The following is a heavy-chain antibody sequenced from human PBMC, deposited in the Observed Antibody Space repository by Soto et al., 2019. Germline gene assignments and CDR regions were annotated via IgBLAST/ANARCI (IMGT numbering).Heavy chain of an antibody. V-gene: IGHV1-3*01. D-gene: IGHD3-16*02. Sequence: VNLSCKASGNTFTSYAMHWVRQAPGQRLEWMGWINAGNGNTKYSQKFQGRVTITRDTSASTAYMELSSLRSEDTAVYYCARDHGWGSYRYTRNWYDSWGQGTSAPVST. CDR2: INAGNGNT. CDR3: ARDHGWGSYRYTRNWYDS. CDR1: GNTFTSYA. J-gene: IGHJ5*01.